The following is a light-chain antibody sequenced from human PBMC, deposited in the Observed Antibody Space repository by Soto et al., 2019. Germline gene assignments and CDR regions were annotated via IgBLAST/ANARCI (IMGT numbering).Light chain of an antibody. CDR3: QQHYTSPLT. CDR2: WAS. CDR1: QSVLYSSDNNNY. Sequence: DIVMTQSPDSLAVSVGERATINCKSSQSVLYSSDNNNYLAWYQQKPGQPPKLLIYWASTRESGVPDRFSGSGSGTDFTLTISSLQAEDVAVYYCQQHYTSPLTFGRGTKVEI. J-gene: IGKJ4*01. V-gene: IGKV4-1*01.